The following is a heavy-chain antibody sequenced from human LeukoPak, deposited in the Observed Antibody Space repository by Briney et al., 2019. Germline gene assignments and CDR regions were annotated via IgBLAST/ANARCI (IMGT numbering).Heavy chain of an antibody. J-gene: IGHJ5*02. CDR3: AKEGVLAATIYNWFDL. Sequence: GGSLRLPCAASGFTLSSYAMSWVRQAPGKGLEWVSVVSGSGGSTFYADSVKGRFTISRDNSKNTLYLQMNSLRAEDTAVHYCAKEGVLAATIYNWFDLWGQGTLVTVSS. V-gene: IGHV3-23*01. CDR2: VSGSGGST. CDR1: GFTLSSYA. D-gene: IGHD2-15*01.